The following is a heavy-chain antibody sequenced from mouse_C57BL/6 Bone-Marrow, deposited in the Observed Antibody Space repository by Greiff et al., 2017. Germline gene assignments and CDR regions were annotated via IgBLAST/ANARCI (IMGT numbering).Heavy chain of an antibody. CDR2: INSDGGST. CDR1: EYEFPSHD. CDR3: ARLHYGGFAY. Sequence: VHVKQSGGGLVQPGESLKLSCESNEYEFPSHDMSWVRKTPEKRLELVAAINSDGGSTYYPDTMERRFIISRDNTKKTLYLQMSSLRSEDTALYYCARLHYGGFAYWGQGTLVTVSA. V-gene: IGHV5-2*01. D-gene: IGHD1-2*01. J-gene: IGHJ3*01.